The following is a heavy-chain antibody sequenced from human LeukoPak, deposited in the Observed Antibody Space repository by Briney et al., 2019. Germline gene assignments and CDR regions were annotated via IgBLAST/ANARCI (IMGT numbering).Heavy chain of an antibody. CDR1: GFTFSSYA. V-gene: IGHV3-23*01. CDR3: AKDARYYYDSSGYYFDY. D-gene: IGHD3-22*01. CDR2: ISGSGGST. J-gene: IGHJ4*02. Sequence: PGGSLRLSCAASGFTFSSYAMSWVRQAPGKGLEWVSAISGSGGSTYYADSVKGRFTISRDNSKNTLYLQMNSLRAEDTAVYYCAKDARYYYDSSGYYFDYWGQGTLVTVSS.